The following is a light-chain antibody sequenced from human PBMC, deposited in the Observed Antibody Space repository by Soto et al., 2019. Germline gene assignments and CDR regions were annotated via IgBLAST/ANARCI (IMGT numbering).Light chain of an antibody. J-gene: IGLJ2*01. V-gene: IGLV1-51*02. CDR2: DDE. Sequence: QSVLTQPPSVSAAPGQKVAISCSGSNSNIGNNYVAWFQQLPGTAPKLLIYDDEKRFSGIPDRFSGSKTGSSATLGITGVQTGEEADYYCATWDSSLSAAIFGGGTKVTV. CDR1: NSNIGNNY. CDR3: ATWDSSLSAAI.